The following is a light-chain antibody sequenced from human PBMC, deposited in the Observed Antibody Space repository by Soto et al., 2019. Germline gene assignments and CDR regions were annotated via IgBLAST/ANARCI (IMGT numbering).Light chain of an antibody. CDR1: QNINAW. CDR3: QHYSLYSPWT. V-gene: IGKV1-5*01. CDR2: DTS. Sequence: IQMTQSPSSLSGSVGDRVTITRRSSQNINAWLAWYQQRPGQAPKLLIYDTSTVQSGVPSRFSGSGSGTEFTLTISSLQPDDSATYYCQHYSLYSPWTFGQGTQVDIK. J-gene: IGKJ1*01.